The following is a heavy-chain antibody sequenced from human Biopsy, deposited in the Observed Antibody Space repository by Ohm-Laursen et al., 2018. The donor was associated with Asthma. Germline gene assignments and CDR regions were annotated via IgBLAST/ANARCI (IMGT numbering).Heavy chain of an antibody. CDR1: GFTFSRYG. V-gene: IGHV3-30*03. CDR3: ASQSSGPDFWSGYYYFDY. CDR2: ISYDGSNK. D-gene: IGHD3-3*01. J-gene: IGHJ4*01. Sequence: SLRLSCAASGFTFSRYGMHWVRPAAGRGLEWVAVISYDGSNKYYADSVKGRFTISRDNSKNTLYLQMNSLRAEDTAVYYCASQSSGPDFWSGYYYFDYWGQGTLVTVSS.